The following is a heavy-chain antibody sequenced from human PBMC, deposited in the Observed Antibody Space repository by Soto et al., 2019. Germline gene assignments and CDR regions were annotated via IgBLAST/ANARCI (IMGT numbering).Heavy chain of an antibody. D-gene: IGHD6-19*01. CDR1: GFTVSSNY. CDR3: ARDRVAVAGQHYYYYYGMDV. Sequence: SCAASGFTVSSNYMSWVRQAPGKGLEWVSVIYSGGSTYYADSVKGRFTISRDNSKNTLYLQMNSLRAEDTAVYYCARDRVAVAGQHYYYYYGMDVWGQGTTVTVSS. V-gene: IGHV3-53*01. J-gene: IGHJ6*02. CDR2: IYSGGST.